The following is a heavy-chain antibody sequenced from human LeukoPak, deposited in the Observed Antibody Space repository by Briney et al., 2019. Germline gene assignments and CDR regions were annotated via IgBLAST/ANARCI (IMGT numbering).Heavy chain of an antibody. CDR1: GYTFTSYA. Sequence: ASVKVSCKASGYTFTSYAMNWVRQAPGQGLEWMGWINTNTGNPTYAQGFTGRFVFSLDTSVSTAYLQISSLKAEDTAVYYCARAEGGYSSTLSPVRSFDYWGQGTLVTVSS. V-gene: IGHV7-4-1*02. D-gene: IGHD6-13*01. CDR3: ARAEGGYSSTLSPVRSFDY. J-gene: IGHJ4*02. CDR2: INTNTGNP.